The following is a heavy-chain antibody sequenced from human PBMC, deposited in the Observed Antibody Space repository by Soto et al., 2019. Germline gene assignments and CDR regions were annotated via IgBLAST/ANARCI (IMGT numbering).Heavy chain of an antibody. CDR3: ARQRRDGYKAYYFDY. CDR2: IYYSGST. D-gene: IGHD5-12*01. V-gene: IGHV4-59*01. Sequence: PSETLSLTCTVSGGSISSYYWSWIRQPPGKGLEWIGYIYYSGSTNYNPSLKSRVTISVDTSKNQFSLKLSSVTAADTAVYYCARQRRDGYKAYYFDYWGQGTLVTVSS. CDR1: GGSISSYY. J-gene: IGHJ4*02.